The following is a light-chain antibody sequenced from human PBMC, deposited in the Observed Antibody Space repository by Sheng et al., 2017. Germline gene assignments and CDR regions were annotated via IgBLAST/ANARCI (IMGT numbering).Light chain of an antibody. J-gene: IGLJ1*01. CDR2: NKN. CDR3: QSRDTTAKPYV. Sequence: SSELTQDPAVSVALGQTVTITCQGDSLRTFHASWYQQKPGQAPVLLVYNKNNRPSGIPDRFSGSGSGDKASLTITGAQAEDEAVYSCQSRDTTAKPYVFGPGTKVTVL. V-gene: IGLV3-19*01. CDR1: SLRTFH.